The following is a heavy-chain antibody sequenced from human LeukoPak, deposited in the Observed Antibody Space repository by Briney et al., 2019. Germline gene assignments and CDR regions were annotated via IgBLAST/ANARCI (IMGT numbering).Heavy chain of an antibody. J-gene: IGHJ4*02. CDR2: IYYSGST. D-gene: IGHD3-16*02. CDR1: GGSISSYY. CDR3: ARGTYDYVWGSYRLFDY. V-gene: IGHV4-59*12. Sequence: TSETLSLTCTVSGGSISSYYWNWIRQPPGKGLEWIGYIYYSGSTNYNPSLKSRVTISVDTSKNQFSLKLSSVTAADTAVYYCARGTYDYVWGSYRLFDYWGQGTLVTVSS.